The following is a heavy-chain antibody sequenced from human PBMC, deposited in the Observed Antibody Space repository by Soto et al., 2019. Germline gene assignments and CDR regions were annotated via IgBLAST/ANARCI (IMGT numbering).Heavy chain of an antibody. CDR3: ATSYDSGFDP. CDR2: IKPDNGDT. V-gene: IGHV1-18*04. D-gene: IGHD5-12*01. Sequence: QLQLVQSGAEVERPGASVRVSCKAYGYPFSKYGISWIRQAPGQGLEGMGWIKPDNGDTNYAQKFQGGVTMTTDTSSNTAYMELRSLRSDDTAVYYCATSYDSGFDPWGQGTLVSVSS. CDR1: GYPFSKYG. J-gene: IGHJ5*02.